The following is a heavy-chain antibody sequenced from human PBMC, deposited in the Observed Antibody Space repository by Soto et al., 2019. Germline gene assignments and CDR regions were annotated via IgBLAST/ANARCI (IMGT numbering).Heavy chain of an antibody. CDR2: IYWDDDK. J-gene: IGHJ4*02. V-gene: IGHV2-5*02. CDR3: AXXPYYXLXXXXFDY. Sequence: QITLKESGPTLVRPTQTLTLTCTFSGFSLTTSGVGVGWIRQPPGKALEWLAVIYWDDDKRYSSSLKSRLTITKDTSKNQVVLTMTNMDPVDTATYXCAXXPYYXLXXXXFDYWGQGTLVTVSS. CDR1: GFSLTTSGVG. D-gene: IGHD3-10*01.